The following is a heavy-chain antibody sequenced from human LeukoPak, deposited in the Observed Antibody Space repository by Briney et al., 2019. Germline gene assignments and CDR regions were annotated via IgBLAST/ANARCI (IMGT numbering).Heavy chain of an antibody. CDR1: GFTFSSYA. D-gene: IGHD3-3*01. V-gene: IGHV3-30-3*01. CDR3: ARTPDTQEPLRFLEHLTFDY. CDR2: ISYDGSNK. J-gene: IGHJ4*02. Sequence: PGRSLRLSCAASGFTFSSYAMHWVRQAPGKGLEWVAVISYDGSNKYYADSVKGRFTISRDNSKNTLYLQMNSLRAEDTAVYYCARTPDTQEPLRFLEHLTFDYWGQGTLVTVSS.